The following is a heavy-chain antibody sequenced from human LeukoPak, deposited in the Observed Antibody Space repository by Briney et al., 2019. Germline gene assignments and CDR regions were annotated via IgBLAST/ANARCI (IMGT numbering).Heavy chain of an antibody. Sequence: SETLPLTCAVYGGSFSGYYWSWIRQPPGKGLEWIGEINHSGSTNYNPSHKSRVTISVDTSKNQFSLKLSSVTAADTAVYYCARGTTVPYFDYWGQGTLVTVSS. J-gene: IGHJ4*02. V-gene: IGHV4-34*01. CDR2: INHSGST. D-gene: IGHD4-17*01. CDR3: ARGTTVPYFDY. CDR1: GGSFSGYY.